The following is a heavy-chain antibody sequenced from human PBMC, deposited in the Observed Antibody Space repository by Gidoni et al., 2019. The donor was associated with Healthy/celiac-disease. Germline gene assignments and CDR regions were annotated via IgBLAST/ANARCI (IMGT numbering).Heavy chain of an antibody. V-gene: IGHV3-30*18. J-gene: IGHJ4*02. CDR1: GFTFRSYG. CDR3: AKDFFSRIAVAGIDY. Sequence: QVQLVESGGGVVQPGRSLRLSCAASGFTFRSYGMHWVRQAPGKGLEWVAVISYDGSNKYYADSVKGRFTISRDNSKNTLYLQMNSLRAEDTAVYYCAKDFFSRIAVAGIDYWGQGTLVTVSS. D-gene: IGHD6-19*01. CDR2: ISYDGSNK.